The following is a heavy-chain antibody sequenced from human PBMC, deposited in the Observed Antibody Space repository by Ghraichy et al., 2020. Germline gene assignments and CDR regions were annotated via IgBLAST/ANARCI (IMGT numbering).Heavy chain of an antibody. Sequence: SETLSLTCTVSGGSISSSSYYWGWIRQPPGKGLEWIGSIYYSGSTYYNPSLKSRVTISVDTSKNQFSLKLSSVTAADTAVYYCARSGGREQWLVAPVVGYWGQGTLVTVSS. CDR1: GGSISSSSYY. D-gene: IGHD6-19*01. CDR2: IYYSGST. V-gene: IGHV4-39*01. J-gene: IGHJ4*02. CDR3: ARSGGREQWLVAPVVGY.